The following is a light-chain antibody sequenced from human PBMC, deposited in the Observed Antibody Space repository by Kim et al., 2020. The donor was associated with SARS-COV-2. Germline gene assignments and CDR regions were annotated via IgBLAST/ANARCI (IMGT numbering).Light chain of an antibody. Sequence: ATISCKSSQSVLYNANNKNCLAWYQQKPGQPPKLLIYWASARESGVPDRFRGSGSGTDFTLTISSLQAEDVAVYYCQQYHLTPLTFGQGTKVDIK. V-gene: IGKV4-1*01. J-gene: IGKJ1*01. CDR3: QQYHLTPLT. CDR1: QSVLYNANNKNC. CDR2: WAS.